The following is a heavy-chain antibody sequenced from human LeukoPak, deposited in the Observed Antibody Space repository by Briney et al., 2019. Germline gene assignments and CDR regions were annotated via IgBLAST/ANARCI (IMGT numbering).Heavy chain of an antibody. CDR2: IYYSGST. CDR1: GGSISSYY. J-gene: IGHJ6*02. V-gene: IGHV4-59*01. Sequence: SSETLSLTCTVSGGSISSYYWSWIRQPPGKGLEWIGYIYYSGSTNYNPSLKSRVTISVDTPKNQFSLKLSSVTAADTAVYYCARGAGYGDLGSYYYGMDVWGQGTTVTVSS. CDR3: ARGAGYGDLGSYYYGMDV. D-gene: IGHD4-17*01.